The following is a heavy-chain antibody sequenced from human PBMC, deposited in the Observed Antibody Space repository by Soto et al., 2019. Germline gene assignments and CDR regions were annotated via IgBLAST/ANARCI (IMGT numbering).Heavy chain of an antibody. J-gene: IGHJ4*02. CDR2: ISYDGSNK. V-gene: IGHV3-30*18. D-gene: IGHD2-2*01. Sequence: QVQLVESGGGVVQPGRSLRLSCAASGFTFSSYGMHWVRQAPGKGLEWVAVISYDGSNKYYADSVKGRFTISRDNSKNTLYLQMNSLRAEDTAVDYCANPFQPELDYWGQGTLVTVSS. CDR1: GFTFSSYG. CDR3: ANPFQPELDY.